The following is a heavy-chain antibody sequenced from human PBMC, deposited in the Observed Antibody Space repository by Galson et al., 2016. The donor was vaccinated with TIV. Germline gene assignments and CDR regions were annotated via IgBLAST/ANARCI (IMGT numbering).Heavy chain of an antibody. CDR2: IIPIIGMT. V-gene: IGHV1-69*02. D-gene: IGHD6-6*01. CDR1: GSIFSSYT. CDR3: ARAGVGAARDGGDH. Sequence: SVKVSCKASGSIFSSYTIFWVRQAPGQGLEWMGRIIPIIGMTNYAQKFQGRVTITADTSTNTAYMELGSLRSEDTAIYYCARAGVGAARDGGDHWGQGTLVTVSS. J-gene: IGHJ4*02.